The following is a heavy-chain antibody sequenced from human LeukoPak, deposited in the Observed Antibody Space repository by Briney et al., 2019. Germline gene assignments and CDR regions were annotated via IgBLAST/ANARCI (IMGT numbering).Heavy chain of an antibody. CDR2: MYGDMRDI. V-gene: IGHV3-74*01. CDR1: GLTFSNSW. CDR3: ARDLGLRGST. Sequence: PGGSRRLSCEASGLTFSNSWMHWVRQIPGKGLVWVSRMYGDMRDISYADSVKGRFTISRDNAKNTVYLQMNSLRGEDTAVYYCARDLGLRGSTWGQGTLVTVSS. J-gene: IGHJ5*02. D-gene: IGHD5-12*01.